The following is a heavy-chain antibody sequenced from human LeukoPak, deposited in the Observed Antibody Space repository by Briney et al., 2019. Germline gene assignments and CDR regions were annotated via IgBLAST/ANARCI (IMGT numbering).Heavy chain of an antibody. V-gene: IGHV4-4*07. CDR2: IYSSGNT. Sequence: SETLSLTCSVSGGSITNYYCSWIRQPAGKGLEWIGRIYSSGNTYDNPSLKSRVTMSVDMSKNQFSLKLSSVTAADTAVYYCARDRGSTWGSDYWGQGTLVTVSS. D-gene: IGHD6-13*01. J-gene: IGHJ4*02. CDR1: GGSITNYY. CDR3: ARDRGSTWGSDY.